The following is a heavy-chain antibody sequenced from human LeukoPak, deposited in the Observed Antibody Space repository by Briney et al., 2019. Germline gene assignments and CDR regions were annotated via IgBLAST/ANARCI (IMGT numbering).Heavy chain of an antibody. D-gene: IGHD3-9*01. V-gene: IGHV3-23*01. CDR2: ISRSGSST. CDR1: GFTFNNYG. CDR3: AKGGDILTGYYLYWYFDL. J-gene: IGHJ2*01. Sequence: PGGSLRLSCAASGFTFNNYGMNWVRQAPGKRLEWVSAISRSGSSTDYADSVKDRFAISRDNSKNTLYLQMNSLRAEDTAVYYCAKGGDILTGYYLYWYFDLWGRGTLVTVSS.